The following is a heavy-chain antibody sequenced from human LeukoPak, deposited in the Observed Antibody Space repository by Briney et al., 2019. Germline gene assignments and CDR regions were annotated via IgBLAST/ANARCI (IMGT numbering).Heavy chain of an antibody. CDR2: INPNSGGI. Sequence: ASVKVSCKASGYTFTDYYMNWVRQAPGQGLEWMGWINPNSGGIKYAQKFQGWVTMTRDTSISTVYMELSRLRSNDTAIYYCAREAVLMVRGVTPYYYYGMDVWGQGTTVTVSS. CDR3: AREAVLMVRGVTPYYYYGMDV. V-gene: IGHV1-2*04. J-gene: IGHJ6*02. D-gene: IGHD3-10*01. CDR1: GYTFTDYY.